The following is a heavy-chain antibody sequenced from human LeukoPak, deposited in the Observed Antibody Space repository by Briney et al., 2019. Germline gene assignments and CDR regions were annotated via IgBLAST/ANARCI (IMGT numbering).Heavy chain of an antibody. J-gene: IGHJ4*02. Sequence: GGSLRLSCAASGFAYNNYGMYWVRQAPGKGLEWVAFIRFDGREKDYARSLKGRFTISRDNAKNSLYLQMSSLRAEDTAVYYCARDRRVRGVNFDYWGQGTLVTVSS. CDR2: IRFDGREK. CDR1: GFAYNNYG. CDR3: ARDRRVRGVNFDY. D-gene: IGHD3-10*01. V-gene: IGHV3-30*02.